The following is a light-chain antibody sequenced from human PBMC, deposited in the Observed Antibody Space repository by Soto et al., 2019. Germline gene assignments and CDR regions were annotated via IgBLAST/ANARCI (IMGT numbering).Light chain of an antibody. CDR3: XXRFKWPLT. CDR2: DTS. Sequence: EIVLTQSPGTLSLSPGGRATLSCRASQSVHTFLAWYQQKPGQSPRLLISDTSHRATGIPARFSGSGSGTXXXXXXXXXEXXDFXXXXXXXRFKWPLTFGGGTRVEIK. CDR1: QSVHTF. V-gene: IGKV3-11*01. J-gene: IGKJ4*01.